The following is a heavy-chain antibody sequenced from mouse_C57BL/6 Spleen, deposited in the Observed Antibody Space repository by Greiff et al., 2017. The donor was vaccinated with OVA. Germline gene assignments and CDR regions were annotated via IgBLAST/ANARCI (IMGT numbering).Heavy chain of an antibody. J-gene: IGHJ1*03. CDR2: IDPEDGDT. V-gene: IGHV14-1*01. D-gene: IGHD1-1*01. CDR1: GFNIKDYY. Sequence: VQLQQSGAELVRPGASVKLSCTASGFNIKDYYMHWVKQRPEQGLEWIGRIDPEDGDTEYAPKFQGKATMNADTSSNTAYLQLSSLTTEDTAVYYCTSTTVVATRYWYFGVWGTGTTVTVSS. CDR3: TSTTVVATRYWYFGV.